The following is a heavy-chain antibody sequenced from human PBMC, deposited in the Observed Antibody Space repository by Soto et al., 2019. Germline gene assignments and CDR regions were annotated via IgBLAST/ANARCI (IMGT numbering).Heavy chain of an antibody. CDR2: INHSGST. J-gene: IGHJ4*02. V-gene: IGHV4-34*01. D-gene: IGHD5-12*01. CDR3: ARRYSGYDFDY. Sequence: QVQLQQWGAGLLKPSETLSLTCAVYGGSFSGYYWSWIRQPPGKGLEWIGEINHSGSTNYNPSLKSRVTTSVDTSKNQFSLKLSSLTAADTAVYYCARRYSGYDFDYWGQGILVTVSS. CDR1: GGSFSGYY.